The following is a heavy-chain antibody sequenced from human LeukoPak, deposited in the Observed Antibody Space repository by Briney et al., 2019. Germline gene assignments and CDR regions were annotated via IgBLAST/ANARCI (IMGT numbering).Heavy chain of an antibody. CDR1: GGTFSSYA. J-gene: IGHJ4*02. Sequence: SVKVSCKASGGTFSSYAISWVRQAPGQGLEWMGGIIPIFGTANYAQKFQGRVTITADESTSTAYMELSSLRSEDTAVYYCARGPFDSSGYFLYFDYWGQGTPVTVSS. CDR3: ARGPFDSSGYFLYFDY. V-gene: IGHV1-69*13. D-gene: IGHD3-22*01. CDR2: IIPIFGTA.